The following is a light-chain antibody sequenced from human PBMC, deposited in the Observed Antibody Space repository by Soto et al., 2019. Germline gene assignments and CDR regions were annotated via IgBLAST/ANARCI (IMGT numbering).Light chain of an antibody. J-gene: IGLJ1*01. V-gene: IGLV2-14*03. CDR3: NSYTSSSPYV. Sequence: QSALTQPASVSGSPGQSITISCTGTSSDVGGFNYVSWYQQHPGKAPKLMIYDVTNRPSGVSYRFSGSKSGNTASLTISGLQAEDEDDYYCNSYTSSSPYVFGTGTKLTVL. CDR1: SSDVGGFNY. CDR2: DVT.